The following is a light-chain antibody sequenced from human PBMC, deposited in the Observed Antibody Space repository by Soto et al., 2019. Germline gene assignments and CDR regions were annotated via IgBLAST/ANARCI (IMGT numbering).Light chain of an antibody. CDR2: GAS. Sequence: EIVLTQSPGTLSLSPGERATLSCRASQSVSSSYLAWYQQKPGQAPRLLIYGASSRATGIPDRFSGSGSGTDFTLTISRLEPEDFEVYYCQQYGSSLWTFGTGTKVDIX. CDR1: QSVSSSY. CDR3: QQYGSSLWT. J-gene: IGKJ1*01. V-gene: IGKV3-20*01.